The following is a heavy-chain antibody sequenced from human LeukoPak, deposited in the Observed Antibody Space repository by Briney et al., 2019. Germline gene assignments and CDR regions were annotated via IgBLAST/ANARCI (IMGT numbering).Heavy chain of an antibody. CDR3: ASGEYQWLTQNYCYYYMDV. D-gene: IGHD6-19*01. V-gene: IGHV1-8*01. CDR1: GYTFTSYD. J-gene: IGHJ6*03. Sequence: ASVKVSCKASGYTFTSYDINWVRQATGQGLEWMGWMNPNSGNTGYAQKFQGRVTMTRNTSISTAYMELSSLRSEDTAVYYCASGEYQWLTQNYCYYYMDVWGKGTTVTVSS. CDR2: MNPNSGNT.